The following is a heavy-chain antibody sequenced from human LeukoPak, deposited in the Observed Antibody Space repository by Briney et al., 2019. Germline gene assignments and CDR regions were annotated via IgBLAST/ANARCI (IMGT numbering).Heavy chain of an antibody. CDR1: GGSITTTNW. CDR3: SRENGAFSPFGH. D-gene: IGHD2-8*01. CDR2: VSLEGVR. V-gene: IGHV4-4*02. Sequence: PSGTLSLTCGMSGGSITTTNWWSWVRQFPGQGLQWIGEVSLEGVRNYNPSLTSRVTMSLDRAKNLLSLNLNSVTAADTAVYYCSRENGAFSPFGHWGQGILVTV. J-gene: IGHJ4*02.